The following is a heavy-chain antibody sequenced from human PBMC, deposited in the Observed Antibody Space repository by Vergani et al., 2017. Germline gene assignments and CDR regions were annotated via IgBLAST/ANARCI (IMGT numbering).Heavy chain of an antibody. Sequence: QVQLQQWGGGLLKPSETLSLTCVVNGGSFTSYYWTWIRQSPGEGLEWVGDIDHTGRPDNNPSLKSRLTMSLDKSRNQFSLTLNSVTATDTAIYFCARVNTETNGHLYYYYYMDVWGQGTAVTVS. CDR1: GGSFTSYY. V-gene: IGHV4-34*01. J-gene: IGHJ6*03. D-gene: IGHD4-11*01. CDR2: IDHTGRP. CDR3: ARVNTETNGHLYYYYYMDV.